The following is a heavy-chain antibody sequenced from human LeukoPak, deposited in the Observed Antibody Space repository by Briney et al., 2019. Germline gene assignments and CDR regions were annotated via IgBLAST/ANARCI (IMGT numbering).Heavy chain of an antibody. Sequence: GASVKVSCKASGYTFTGYYMHWVRQAPGQGLEWMGWINPNSGGTNYAQKFQGRVTMTRDTSISTAYMELSRLRSDDTAVYYCARVYCSSTSCRPPFDYWGQGTLVTVSS. J-gene: IGHJ4*02. V-gene: IGHV1-2*02. CDR1: GYTFTGYY. CDR2: INPNSGGT. CDR3: ARVYCSSTSCRPPFDY. D-gene: IGHD2-2*01.